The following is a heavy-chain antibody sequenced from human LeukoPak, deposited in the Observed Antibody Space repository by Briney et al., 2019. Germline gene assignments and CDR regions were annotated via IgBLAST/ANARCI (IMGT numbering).Heavy chain of an antibody. V-gene: IGHV4-59*01. J-gene: IGHJ5*02. CDR2: IYYSGNS. CDR3: AGLGASGNGYLSWFDP. Sequence: PSETLSLTCTVSGVSGGSISTYYWSWIRQPPGKGLEWIGYIYYSGNSNYNPSLKSRVTISVDTSKNQFSLKLSSVTAADTAVYYCAGLGASGNGYLSWFDPWGQGTLVTVSS. D-gene: IGHD3-22*01. CDR1: GGSISTYY.